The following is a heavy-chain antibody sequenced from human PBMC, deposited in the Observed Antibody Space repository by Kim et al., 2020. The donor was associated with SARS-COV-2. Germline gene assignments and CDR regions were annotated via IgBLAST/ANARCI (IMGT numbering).Heavy chain of an antibody. V-gene: IGHV3-15*01. D-gene: IGHD3-10*01. J-gene: IGHJ4*02. CDR2: IKSKTDGGTT. CDR1: GFTFSNAW. CDR3: TTDLDGSGGDY. Sequence: GGSLRLSCAASGFTFSNAWMSWVRQAPGKGLEWVGRIKSKTDGGTTDYAAPVKGRFTISSDDSKNTLYLQMNSRKTEDAAVYYCTTDLDGSGGDYWGQGTLVTVSS.